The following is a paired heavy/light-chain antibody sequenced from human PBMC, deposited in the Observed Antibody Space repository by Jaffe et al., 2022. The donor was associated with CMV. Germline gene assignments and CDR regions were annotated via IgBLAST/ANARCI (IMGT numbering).Heavy chain of an antibody. J-gene: IGHJ6*03. D-gene: IGHD2-15*01. V-gene: IGHV1-18*01. Sequence: QVQLVQSGIELKKPGASVKVSCKSSGYTFVSYSISWVRQAPGQGLEWMGWISGYNGNTNYAQKFQARVTMTTDTSTSTAYMELRSLTSDDTAVYYCARGGYCSGANCPPLYRYMDVWGKGTTVTVSS. CDR3: ARGGYCSGANCPPLYRYMDV. CDR2: ISGYNGNT. CDR1: GYTFVSYS.
Light chain of an antibody. CDR2: AAS. CDR3: QQYDRSPQT. CDR1: QSVTSSY. J-gene: IGKJ2*01. Sequence: EIVLTQSPGTLSLSPGETAALSCRASQSVTSSYFAWYQQKPGQAPRLLIYAASSRATGIPDRFSGGGSGTDFTLTISRLEPEDFAVYYCQQYDRSPQTFGQGTKLEIK. V-gene: IGKV3-20*01.